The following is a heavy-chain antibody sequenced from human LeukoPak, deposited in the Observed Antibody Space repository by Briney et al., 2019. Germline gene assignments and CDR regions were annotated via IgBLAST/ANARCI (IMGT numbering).Heavy chain of an antibody. CDR3: ARGSGSGWPLDR. CDR2: MYAGGTT. CDR1: GVIVSRNF. J-gene: IGHJ5*02. D-gene: IGHD6-19*01. Sequence: PGGSLRLSCAASGVIVSRNFMSWVRQAPGKGLQWVAIMYAGGTTDYSESVRGRFHISRDTSNNPLSLQMNSLRAEDTAVYYCARGSGSGWPLDRWGQGTLVTVSS. V-gene: IGHV3-53*01.